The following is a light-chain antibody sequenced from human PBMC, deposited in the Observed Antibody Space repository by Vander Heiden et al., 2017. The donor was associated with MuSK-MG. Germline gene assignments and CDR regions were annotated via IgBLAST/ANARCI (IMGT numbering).Light chain of an antibody. CDR3: QQLDTYAS. CDR1: QGIARY. J-gene: IGKJ5*01. V-gene: IGKV1-9*01. CDR2: GAS. Sequence: DIQLTQSPSSLSASVGDRVTISCRASQGIARYLAWYQQKPGKAPKLLIYGASTLQSGGPSRFSGSGSGTEFTLTIRSLQPEDFATYYCQQLDTYASFGQGTRLEIK.